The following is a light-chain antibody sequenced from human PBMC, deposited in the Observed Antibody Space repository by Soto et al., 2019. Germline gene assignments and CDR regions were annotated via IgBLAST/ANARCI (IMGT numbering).Light chain of an antibody. CDR2: KAS. V-gene: IGKV1-5*03. Sequence: DIQMTQSPSTLSASVGDRVTITCRASQSISGWLAWYQQKPGKAPKLLIYKASSLESGVPSRFSGGGSGTDFTLTISSLLPEDFATYYCQQSYIAPWTFGQGTKVDIK. J-gene: IGKJ1*01. CDR3: QQSYIAPWT. CDR1: QSISGW.